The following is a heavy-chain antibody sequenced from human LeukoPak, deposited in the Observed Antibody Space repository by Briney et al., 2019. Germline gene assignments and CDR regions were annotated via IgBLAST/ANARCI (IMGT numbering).Heavy chain of an antibody. D-gene: IGHD6-19*01. Sequence: GGSLRLSCAASGFTFSDYYMTWIRQAPGKGLEWVSYISSSSSTKYYADSVKGRFTISRDNAKNSLYLQMNSLRAEDTAVYYCARGSSSGWYLDYWGQGTLVTVSS. J-gene: IGHJ4*02. CDR3: ARGSSSGWYLDY. V-gene: IGHV3-11*04. CDR1: GFTFSDYY. CDR2: ISSSSSTK.